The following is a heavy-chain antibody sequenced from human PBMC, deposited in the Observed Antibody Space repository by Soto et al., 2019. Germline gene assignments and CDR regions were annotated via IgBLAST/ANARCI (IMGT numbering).Heavy chain of an antibody. CDR2: IYDSGST. V-gene: IGHV4-59*08. Sequence: SETLSLTCTVSGGSIISYYWSWIRQPPGKGLEWIGYIYDSGSTSYNPSLKSRVTISVDTSKNQFSLKLSSVTAADTAVYYCERLRWELGSFDYWGQGTLVTVSS. CDR1: GGSIISYY. J-gene: IGHJ4*02. CDR3: ERLRWELGSFDY. D-gene: IGHD1-26*01.